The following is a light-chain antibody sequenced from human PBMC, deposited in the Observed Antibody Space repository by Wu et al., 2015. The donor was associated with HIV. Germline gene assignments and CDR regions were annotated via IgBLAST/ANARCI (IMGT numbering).Light chain of an antibody. V-gene: IGKV1-5*03. CDR2: KAS. Sequence: DIQMTQSPSTLSASVGDSVTITCRATPNADSWLAWYQQKPGRAPKLLVFKASTLKYGVPPRFSASASGAQYTLTISSLQPDDFATYFCHQYKTYPYTFGQGTRVDIK. J-gene: IGKJ2*01. CDR3: HQYKTYPYT. CDR1: PNADSW.